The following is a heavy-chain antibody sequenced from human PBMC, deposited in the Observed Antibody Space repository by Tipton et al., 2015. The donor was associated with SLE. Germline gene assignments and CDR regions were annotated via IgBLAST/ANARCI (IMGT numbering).Heavy chain of an antibody. CDR2: IYYSGST. J-gene: IGHJ4*02. D-gene: IGHD3-9*01. V-gene: IGHV4-39*07. CDR3: ARERDWDFDWVSPIWGYFDY. CDR1: GGSISSSSYY. Sequence: LRLSCTVSGGSISSSSYYWGWIRQPPGKGLEWIGSIYYSGSTYYNPSLKSRVTISVDTSKNQFSLKLSSVTAADTAVYYCARERDWDFDWVSPIWGYFDYWGQGTLVTVSS.